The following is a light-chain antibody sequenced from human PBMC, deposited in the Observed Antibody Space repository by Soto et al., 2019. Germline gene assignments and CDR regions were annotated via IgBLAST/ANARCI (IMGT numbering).Light chain of an antibody. Sequence: DIQMTQSPSSLSASVGDRVTITCRASQDISNYLAWYQQKPGKVPKLLIYAASTLQSGVPSRFSGSGSGTDFTLTISSLQPEDVATYDCQKYNSAPRKFGQGTKVEIK. J-gene: IGKJ1*01. CDR2: AAS. V-gene: IGKV1-27*01. CDR1: QDISNY. CDR3: QKYNSAPRK.